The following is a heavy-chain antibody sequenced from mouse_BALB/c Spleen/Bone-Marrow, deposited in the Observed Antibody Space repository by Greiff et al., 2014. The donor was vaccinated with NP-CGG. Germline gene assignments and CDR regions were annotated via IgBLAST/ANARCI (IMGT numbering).Heavy chain of an antibody. D-gene: IGHD6-1*01. J-gene: IGHJ4*01. Sequence: EVQLQQSGAELVEPGASVKLSCTGSGFNIKDTNIHWVKQRLEQGLEWIGRINPANGYTKYDPKFQAKATLTADPFSTTSSLLLRSRAPEDAAVYYCARVGAATCYYAMDFWGQGTSVTVSA. CDR2: INPANGYT. CDR1: GFNIKDTN. V-gene: IGHV14-3*02. CDR3: ARVGAATCYYAMDF.